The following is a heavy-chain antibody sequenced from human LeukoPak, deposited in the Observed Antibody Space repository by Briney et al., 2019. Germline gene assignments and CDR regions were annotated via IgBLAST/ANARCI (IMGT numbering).Heavy chain of an antibody. V-gene: IGHV4-59*12. J-gene: IGHJ4*02. CDR2: ISYSGST. D-gene: IGHD4-17*01. Sequence: PSETLSLTCTVSGGSISNYYWSWIRQPPGKGLEWIGYISYSGSTNYFPSLKSRVTMSLDTSKNQLSLTLSSMTAADTAVYYCARLATVTFYYFDYWGQGTLVTVSS. CDR3: ARLATVTFYYFDY. CDR1: GGSISNYY.